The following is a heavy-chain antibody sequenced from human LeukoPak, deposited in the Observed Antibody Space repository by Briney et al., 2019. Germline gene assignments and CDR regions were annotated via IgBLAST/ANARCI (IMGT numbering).Heavy chain of an antibody. CDR3: AKVGRGRFGEFPFDY. J-gene: IGHJ4*02. D-gene: IGHD3-10*01. CDR1: GFTFSSYG. CDR2: ISYDGSNK. Sequence: GGSLRLSCAASGFTFSSYGMHWVRQAPGKGLEWVAVISYDGSNKYYADSVKGRFTISRDNSKNTLYLQMNSLRAEDTAVYYCAKVGRGRFGEFPFDYWGQGTLVTVSS. V-gene: IGHV3-30*18.